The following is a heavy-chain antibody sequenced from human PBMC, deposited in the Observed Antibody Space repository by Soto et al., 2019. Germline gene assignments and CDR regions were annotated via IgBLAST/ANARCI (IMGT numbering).Heavy chain of an antibody. CDR2: IYYSGST. Sequence: SETLSLTCTVSDGSISSYYWSWIRQPPGKGLEWIGYIYYSGSTNYNPSLKSRVTISVDTSKNQFSLKLSSVTAADTAVYYCARHSVGDDYGDYYFDYWGQGTLVTVSS. D-gene: IGHD4-17*01. J-gene: IGHJ4*02. CDR1: DGSISSYY. V-gene: IGHV4-59*08. CDR3: ARHSVGDDYGDYYFDY.